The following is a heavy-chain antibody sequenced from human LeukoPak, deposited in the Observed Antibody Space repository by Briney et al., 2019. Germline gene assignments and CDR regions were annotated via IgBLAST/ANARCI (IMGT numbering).Heavy chain of an antibody. CDR3: ARDGGSRYFDY. D-gene: IGHD3-16*01. J-gene: IGHJ4*02. CDR2: IWYDGSNK. Sequence: GRSLRLSCAASGFIFSSYGMPWVRQAPGKGLEWVAVIWYDGSNKYYADSVKGRFTISRDNSKNTLYLQMNSLRAEDTAGYYCARDGGSRYFDYWGQGTLVTVSS. V-gene: IGHV3-33*01. CDR1: GFIFSSYG.